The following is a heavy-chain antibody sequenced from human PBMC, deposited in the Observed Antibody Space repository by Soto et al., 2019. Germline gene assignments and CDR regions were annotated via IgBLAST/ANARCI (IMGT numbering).Heavy chain of an antibody. CDR2: INHSGST. CDR1: GGSFSGYY. J-gene: IGHJ6*03. V-gene: IGHV4-34*01. CDR3: ASRYYYGSGSYYNGGPNVNYYYYMDV. Sequence: SETLSLTCAVYGGSFSGYYWSWIRQPPGKGLEWIGEINHSGSTNYNPSLKSRVTISVDTSKNQFSLKLSSVTAADTAVYYCASRYYYGSGSYYNGGPNVNYYYYMDVWGKGTTVTVSS. D-gene: IGHD3-10*01.